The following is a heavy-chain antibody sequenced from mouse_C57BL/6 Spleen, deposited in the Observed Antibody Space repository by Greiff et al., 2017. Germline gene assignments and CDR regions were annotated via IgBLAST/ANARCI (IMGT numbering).Heavy chain of an antibody. CDR1: GFNIKDDY. CDR3: TKGTYEDYYAMDY. Sequence: VQLQQSGAELVRPGASVKLSCTASGFNIKDDYMHWVKQRPEQGLEWIGWIDPENGDTEYASKFQGKATITADTSSNTAYLQLSSLTSEDTAVYYCTKGTYEDYYAMDYWGQGTSVTVSS. J-gene: IGHJ4*01. D-gene: IGHD5-1*01. CDR2: IDPENGDT. V-gene: IGHV14-4*01.